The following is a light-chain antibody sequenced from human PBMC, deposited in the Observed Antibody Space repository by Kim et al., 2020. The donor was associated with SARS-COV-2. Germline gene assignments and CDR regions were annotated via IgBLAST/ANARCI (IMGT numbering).Light chain of an antibody. V-gene: IGLV6-57*03. CDR2: AHS. J-gene: IGLJ3*02. CDR3: QSYDSDGWV. Sequence: GNPVTHTRTRNRGTIASNVVQRYQRRPDSAPTTVIFAHSQRPSGVPDRFSGSFDTSSNSASLTISGLRTEDEADYFCQSYDSDGWVFGGGTKLTVL. CDR1: RGTIASNV.